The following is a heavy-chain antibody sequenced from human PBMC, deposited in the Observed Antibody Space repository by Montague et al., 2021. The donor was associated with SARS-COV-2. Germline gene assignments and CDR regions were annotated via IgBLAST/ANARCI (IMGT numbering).Heavy chain of an antibody. V-gene: IGHV4-59*01. Sequence: SETLSLTCTVSGGSISSYYWSWIRQPPGKGLEWIGYINYSGSTNYNPSLKSRVTISVDTSKNQFSLKLSSVTAADTAVYYCAREYPGFTLDYWGQGTLVTVSS. J-gene: IGHJ4*02. CDR3: AREYPGFTLDY. CDR2: INYSGST. CDR1: GGSISSYY. D-gene: IGHD6-25*01.